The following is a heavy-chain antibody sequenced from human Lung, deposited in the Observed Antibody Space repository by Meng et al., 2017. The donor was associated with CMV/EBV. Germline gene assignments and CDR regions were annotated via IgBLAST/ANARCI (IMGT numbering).Heavy chain of an antibody. Sequence: GGSLRLSCAASGFTFRDHYMSWIRQAPGKGLEWISYISVSSTVMYYADSVKGRFTISRDDAMSSLYLQMDSLRAEDSALYYCARGRGRGRGIISTGMDVWGQGTXVTVSS. CDR2: ISVSSTVM. CDR3: ARGRGRGRGIISTGMDV. D-gene: IGHD3-10*01. V-gene: IGHV3-11*01. CDR1: GFTFRDHY. J-gene: IGHJ6*02.